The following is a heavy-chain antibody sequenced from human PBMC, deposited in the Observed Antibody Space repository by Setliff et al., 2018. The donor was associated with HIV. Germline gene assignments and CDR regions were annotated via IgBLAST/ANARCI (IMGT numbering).Heavy chain of an antibody. Sequence: GGSLRLSCAASGFIFSSYAMHWVRQAPGKGLEWVAVMSYDGNNKYYADSVKGRFTISRDNSKNTLFLQMNSLRPEDTAVYYCARGCRVGWVFTYGMDVWGQGSLVTVSS. CDR3: ARGCRVGWVFTYGMDV. D-gene: IGHD6-13*01. CDR2: MSYDGNNK. J-gene: IGHJ6*02. V-gene: IGHV3-30*01. CDR1: GFIFSSYA.